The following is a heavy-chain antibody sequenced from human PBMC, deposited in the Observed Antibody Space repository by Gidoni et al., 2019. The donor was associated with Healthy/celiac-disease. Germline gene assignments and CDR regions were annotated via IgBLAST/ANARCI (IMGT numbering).Heavy chain of an antibody. V-gene: IGHV3-21*01. CDR1: GFTFSSYG. D-gene: IGHD4-17*01. Sequence: EVQLVESGGGLVKPGGSLRLSCAASGFTFSSYGMNWVRQVPGKGLEWVSSISSSSSYIYYADSVKGRFTISRDNAKNSLYLQMNSLRAEDTAVYYCARDPYGDYGSFDYWGQGTLVTVSS. J-gene: IGHJ4*02. CDR3: ARDPYGDYGSFDY. CDR2: ISSSSSYI.